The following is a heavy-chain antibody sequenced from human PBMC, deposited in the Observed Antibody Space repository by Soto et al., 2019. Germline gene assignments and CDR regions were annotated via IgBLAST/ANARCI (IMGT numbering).Heavy chain of an antibody. V-gene: IGHV1-18*01. CDR3: ARSKPYSSGWEPSDY. CDR2: ISAYNGNT. D-gene: IGHD6-19*01. CDR1: GYTFTSYG. Sequence: GASVKVSCKASGYTFTSYGISWVRQAPGQGLEWMGWISAYNGNTNFAQKLQGRVTLTTDTSTSTAYMDLRSLRSDDTAVYYCARSKPYSSGWEPSDYWGQGTLVTVSS. J-gene: IGHJ4*02.